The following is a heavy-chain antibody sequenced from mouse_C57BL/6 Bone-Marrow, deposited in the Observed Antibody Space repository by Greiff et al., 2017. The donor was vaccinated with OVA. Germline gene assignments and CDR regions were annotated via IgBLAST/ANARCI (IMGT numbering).Heavy chain of an antibody. CDR3: ASTVVASRGYFDV. V-gene: IGHV14-4*01. D-gene: IGHD1-1*01. Sequence: EVQLQQSGAELVRPGASVKLSCTASGFNIKDDYMHWVKQRPEQGLEWIGWIDPENGDTDYASKFQGKATITADTSSNTAYLQLSSLTSEDTAVYYCASTVVASRGYFDVWGTGTTVTVSS. CDR1: GFNIKDDY. CDR2: IDPENGDT. J-gene: IGHJ1*03.